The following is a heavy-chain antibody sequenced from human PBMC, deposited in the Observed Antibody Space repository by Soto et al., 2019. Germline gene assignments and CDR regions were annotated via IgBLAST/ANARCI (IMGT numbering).Heavy chain of an antibody. V-gene: IGHV1-69*12. D-gene: IGHD6-13*01. CDR1: GGTFSSYA. J-gene: IGHJ6*02. Sequence: QVQLVQSGAEVKKPGSSVKVSCKASGGTFSSYAISWVRQAPGQGLEWMGGIIPIFGTANYAQKFQGRVKITADESTSTAYMELSSLRYEDTAVYYWARVREDAAAGTYYYGMDVWGQGTTVTVSS. CDR2: IIPIFGTA. CDR3: ARVREDAAAGTYYYGMDV.